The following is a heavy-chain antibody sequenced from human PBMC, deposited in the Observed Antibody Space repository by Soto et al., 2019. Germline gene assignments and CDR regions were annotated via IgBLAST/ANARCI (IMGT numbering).Heavy chain of an antibody. Sequence: EVQLVESGGGLVQPGGSLRLSCAVSGFTFSNYWMSWVRQAPGKGLEWLANIKPDGSKENYVDSVKGRFTISRDNAKNQFYLQMGGLRAEDTAIYYCVRGGWSVDYWGQGTLVIVSS. CDR3: VRGGWSVDY. V-gene: IGHV3-7*04. D-gene: IGHD2-8*01. J-gene: IGHJ4*02. CDR1: GFTFSNYW. CDR2: IKPDGSKE.